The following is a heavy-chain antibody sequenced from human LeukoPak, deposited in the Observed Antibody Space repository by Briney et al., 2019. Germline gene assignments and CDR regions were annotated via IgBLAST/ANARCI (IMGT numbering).Heavy chain of an antibody. CDR1: GFTFSSYS. J-gene: IGHJ6*03. D-gene: IGHD3-3*01. CDR3: ARDNHSYTIFGVEDYYYMDV. V-gene: IGHV3-21*01. CDR2: ISSSSSYI. Sequence: GSLRLSCAASGFTFSSYSMNWVRQAPGKGLEWVSSISSSSSYIYYADSVKGRFTISRDNAKNSLYLQMNSLRAEDTAVYYCARDNHSYTIFGVEDYYYMDVWGKGTAVTVSS.